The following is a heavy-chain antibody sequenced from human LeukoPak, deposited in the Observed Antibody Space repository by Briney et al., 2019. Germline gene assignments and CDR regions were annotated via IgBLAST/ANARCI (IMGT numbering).Heavy chain of an antibody. Sequence: SETLSLTCSVSGDSISPLYWSWIRQPPGKGLDWIGYIYYKGNTNYNTSLESRVTISVDTSKNHFSLKLTSVTAADTAVYYCARVVGDGYIDYWGQGILVTVSS. J-gene: IGHJ4*02. CDR1: GDSISPLY. CDR3: ARVVGDGYIDY. V-gene: IGHV4-59*11. D-gene: IGHD1-26*01. CDR2: IYYKGNT.